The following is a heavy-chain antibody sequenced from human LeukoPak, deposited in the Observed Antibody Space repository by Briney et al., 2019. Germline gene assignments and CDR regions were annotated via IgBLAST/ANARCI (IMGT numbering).Heavy chain of an antibody. Sequence: SQTLSLTCTVSGGSISSGGYYWSWIRQHPGKGLEWIGHIYYSGSTYYNPSLKSRVTISVDTSKNQFSLKLSSVTAADTAVYYCARDNPRGYEDYWGQGTLVTVSS. V-gene: IGHV4-31*03. CDR1: GGSISSGGYY. D-gene: IGHD5-12*01. J-gene: IGHJ4*02. CDR3: ARDNPRGYEDY. CDR2: IYYSGST.